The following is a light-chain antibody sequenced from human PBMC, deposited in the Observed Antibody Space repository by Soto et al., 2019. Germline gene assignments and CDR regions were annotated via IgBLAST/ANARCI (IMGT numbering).Light chain of an antibody. CDR3: CSYAGSHSWV. J-gene: IGLJ3*02. CDR1: SSDVGGYNY. CDR2: DVS. V-gene: IGLV2-11*01. Sequence: QSALTQPRSVSGSPGQSVTISCTGTSSDVGGYNYVSWYQQHPGKAPKLIINDVSKRPSGVPDRFAGSKSGNTASLTISGLQAEDEADYYCCSYAGSHSWVFGGGPQLTVL.